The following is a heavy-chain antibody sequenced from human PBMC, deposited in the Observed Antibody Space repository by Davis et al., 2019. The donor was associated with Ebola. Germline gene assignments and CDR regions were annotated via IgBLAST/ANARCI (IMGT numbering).Heavy chain of an antibody. V-gene: IGHV4-4*02. J-gene: IGHJ5*02. CDR3: ARKPARWENWFDP. Sequence: SETLSLTCAVSGGSISSSNWWIGVRQPPGKGLEGIGKIYHSGSTNYSPSLKSRVTISVDKSKNHFSLKLNSVTAADTAVYYCARKPARWENWFDPWGQGTLVTVSS. CDR2: IYHSGST. D-gene: IGHD2-2*01. CDR1: GGSISSSNW.